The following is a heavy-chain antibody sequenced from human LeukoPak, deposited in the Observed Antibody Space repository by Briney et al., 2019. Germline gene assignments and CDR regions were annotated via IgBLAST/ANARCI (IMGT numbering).Heavy chain of an antibody. CDR1: GGSISSYY. CDR2: IYHSGST. D-gene: IGHD1-26*01. V-gene: IGHV4-59*12. J-gene: IGHJ4*02. CDR3: ARDPSPDQYSGSYYYFDY. Sequence: SETLSLTCTVSGGSISSYYWSWIRQPPGKGLEWIGYIYHSGSTYYNPSLKSRVTISVDRSKNQFSLKLSSVTAADTAVYYCARDPSPDQYSGSYYYFDYWGQGTLVTVSS.